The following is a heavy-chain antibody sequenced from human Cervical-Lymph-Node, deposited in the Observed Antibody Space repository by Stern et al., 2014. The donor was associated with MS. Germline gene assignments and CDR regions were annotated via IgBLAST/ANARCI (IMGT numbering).Heavy chain of an antibody. CDR2: IYYSGST. CDR3: AREPGYSYGFRHGMDV. V-gene: IGHV4-59*01. CDR1: GGSISSYY. Sequence: VHLVESGPGLVKPSETLSLTCTVSGGSISSYYWSWIRQPPGKGLEWIGYIYYSGSTNYNPSLKSRVTISVDTSKNQFSLKLSSVTAADTAVYYCAREPGYSYGFRHGMDVWGQGTTVTVSS. D-gene: IGHD5-18*01. J-gene: IGHJ6*02.